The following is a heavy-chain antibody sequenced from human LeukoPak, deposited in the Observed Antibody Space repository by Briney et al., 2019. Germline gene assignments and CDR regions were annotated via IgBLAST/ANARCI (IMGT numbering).Heavy chain of an antibody. CDR3: ARDKITGASTNDY. CDR1: GFSFTNYW. Sequence: GGSLRLSCAASGFSFTNYWMSWVRQAPGMGLEWVAIINQDGSERYYVDSVKGRFAVSRDSAKNSLYLQMNSLRVEDTAVYYCARDKITGASTNDYWGQGTLVTVSS. CDR2: INQDGSER. D-gene: IGHD1-14*01. V-gene: IGHV3-7*01. J-gene: IGHJ4*02.